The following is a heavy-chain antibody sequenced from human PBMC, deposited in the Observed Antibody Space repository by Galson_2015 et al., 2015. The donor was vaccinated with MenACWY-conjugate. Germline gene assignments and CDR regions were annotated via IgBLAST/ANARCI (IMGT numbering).Heavy chain of an antibody. V-gene: IGHV5-51*01. Sequence: SGAEVKKPGESLKISCKGSGYSFTNYWIGWVRQMPGRGLEWMGLIDPHNSNTGYSPSFQGQVTISADESISTVFLQWNSLKASDTAMYYCARHPPGGRGMDVWGQGTTVTVSS. D-gene: IGHD1-26*01. CDR1: GYSFTNYW. CDR2: IDPHNSNT. J-gene: IGHJ6*02. CDR3: ARHPPGGRGMDV.